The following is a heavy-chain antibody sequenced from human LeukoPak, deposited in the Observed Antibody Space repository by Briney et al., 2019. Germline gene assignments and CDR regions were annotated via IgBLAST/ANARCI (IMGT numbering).Heavy chain of an antibody. CDR1: GGSISSGSYY. D-gene: IGHD3-10*01. J-gene: IGHJ3*02. CDR2: IYTSGST. V-gene: IGHV4-61*02. Sequence: SETLSLTCTVSGGSISSGSYYWSWIRQPAGKGLGWIGRIYTSGSTNYNPSLKSRVTISVDTSKNQFSLKLSSVTAADTAVYYCAREGVGGVGSGSYYSDAFDIWGQGTMVTVSS. CDR3: AREGVGGVGSGSYYSDAFDI.